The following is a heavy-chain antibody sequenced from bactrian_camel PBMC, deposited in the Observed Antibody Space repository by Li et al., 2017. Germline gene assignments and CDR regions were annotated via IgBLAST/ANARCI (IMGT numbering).Heavy chain of an antibody. CDR2: ISSPVGST. Sequence: HVQLVESGGGSVQAGGSLKLSCAVSGYRHCVAWFRHVPGRAREGVASISSPVGSTYYRDDSLKGRFTISRDSGKKTVYLEMYGLGPGDTGMYYCATRSGTLCSDWTRYNTWGQGTQVTVS. D-gene: IGHD7*01. J-gene: IGHJ4*01. V-gene: IGHV3S6*01. CDR3: ATRSGTLCSDWTRYNT. CDR1: GYRHC.